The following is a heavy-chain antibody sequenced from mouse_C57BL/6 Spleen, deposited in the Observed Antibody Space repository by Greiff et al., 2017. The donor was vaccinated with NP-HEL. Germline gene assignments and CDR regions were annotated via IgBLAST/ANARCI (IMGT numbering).Heavy chain of an antibody. CDR2: IYPGDGDT. D-gene: IGHD1-1*01. J-gene: IGHJ4*01. CDR3: ARTIYYYGSRGDAMDY. V-gene: IGHV1-80*01. CDR1: GYAFSSYW. Sequence: VQLQQSGAELVKPGASVKISCKASGYAFSSYWMNWVKQRPGKGLEWIGQIYPGDGDTNYNGKFKGKATLTADKSSSTAYMQLSSLTSEDSAVYFCARTIYYYGSRGDAMDYWGQGTSVTVSS.